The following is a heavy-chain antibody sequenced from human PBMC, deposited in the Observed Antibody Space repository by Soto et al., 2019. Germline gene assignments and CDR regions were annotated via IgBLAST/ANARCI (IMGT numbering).Heavy chain of an antibody. D-gene: IGHD3-22*01. J-gene: IGHJ5*01. CDR1: GYSFVSAYY. Sequence: PXGPLALTFAVQGYSFVSAYYWGSLRHPRGNGLEWIASIYDGGSTYYNPSLNSRVTLSIDMTNNHVSLILNSVTAADTAVYYCARVGPWVPDYYDSSPYTFENWFDRRGPGRMVTVSS. CDR3: ARVGPWVPDYYDSSPYTFENWFDR. V-gene: IGHV4-38-2*01. CDR2: IYDGGST.